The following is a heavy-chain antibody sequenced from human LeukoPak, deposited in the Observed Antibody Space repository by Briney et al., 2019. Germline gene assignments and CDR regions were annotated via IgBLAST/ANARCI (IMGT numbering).Heavy chain of an antibody. CDR1: GFTFSVYA. CDR3: AREVGAVDI. J-gene: IGHJ3*02. Sequence: PGGSLRLSCAASGFTFSVYAMTWVRQAPGKGLEWVSVISADSGTTYYADSVKGRFTISRDNSENTVYLQMTCLRADDTAVYYCAREVGAVDIWGHGTLVTVSS. CDR2: ISADSGTT. V-gene: IGHV3-23*01.